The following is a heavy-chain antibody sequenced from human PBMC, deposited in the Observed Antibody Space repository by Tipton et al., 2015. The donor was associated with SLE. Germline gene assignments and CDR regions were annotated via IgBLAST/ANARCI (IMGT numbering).Heavy chain of an antibody. CDR2: VLETGRA. D-gene: IGHD5-24*01. CDR1: GASINGHC. J-gene: IGHJ4*02. V-gene: IGHV4-59*11. CDR3: VTSTRSVEYLFAH. Sequence: TLSLTCTVSGASINGHCWSWIRQPVGSGLEWVGYVLETGRAKYNPSLKSRATMSLDTAKSQFSLRLSSVTAADAGTYYCVTSTRSVEYLFAHWGQGARVTVSS.